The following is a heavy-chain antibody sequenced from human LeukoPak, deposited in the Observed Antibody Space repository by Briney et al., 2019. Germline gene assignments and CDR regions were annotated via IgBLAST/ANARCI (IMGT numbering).Heavy chain of an antibody. V-gene: IGHV4-34*01. Sequence: SETLSLTCAVYGGSFSDYYWSWIRQPPGKGLEWIGEINHSGSTNYNPSLKSRVTISVDTSKNQSSLKLSSVTAADTAVYYCARVRKAAPTWFGDRAFDIWGQGTMVTVSS. CDR2: INHSGST. CDR1: GGSFSDYY. D-gene: IGHD3-10*01. J-gene: IGHJ3*02. CDR3: ARVRKAAPTWFGDRAFDI.